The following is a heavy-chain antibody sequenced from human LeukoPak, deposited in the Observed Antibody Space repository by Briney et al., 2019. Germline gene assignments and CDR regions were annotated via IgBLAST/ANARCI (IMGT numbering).Heavy chain of an antibody. Sequence: ASVKVSCKASGYTFTGYYMHWVRQAPGQGLEWMGWINPNSGGTNYAQKSQGRVTMTRDTSISTAYMELSRLRSDDTAVYYCATPRDTATTADAFDIWGQGTMVTVSS. V-gene: IGHV1-2*02. CDR2: INPNSGGT. CDR3: ATPRDTATTADAFDI. J-gene: IGHJ3*02. D-gene: IGHD5-18*01. CDR1: GYTFTGYY.